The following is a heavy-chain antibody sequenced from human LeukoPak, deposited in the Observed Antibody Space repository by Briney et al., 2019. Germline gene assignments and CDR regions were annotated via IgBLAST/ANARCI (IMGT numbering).Heavy chain of an antibody. J-gene: IGHJ6*02. CDR1: GYTFTGYY. V-gene: IGHV1-2*02. CDR3: ARDIVVVPAAKSVSGTYYYYGMDV. Sequence: GASVKVSCKASGYTFTGYYMHWVRQAPGQGLEWRGWINPNSGGTNYAQKFQGRVTMTRDTSISTAYMELSRLRSDDTAVYYCARDIVVVPAAKSVSGTYYYYGMDVWGQGTTVTVSS. D-gene: IGHD2-2*01. CDR2: INPNSGGT.